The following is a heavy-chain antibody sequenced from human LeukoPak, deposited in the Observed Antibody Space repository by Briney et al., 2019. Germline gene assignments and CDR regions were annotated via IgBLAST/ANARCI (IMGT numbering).Heavy chain of an antibody. V-gene: IGHV3-23*01. CDR2: ISASGGST. D-gene: IGHD6-13*01. CDR3: AKDHFGYSSSSLDY. J-gene: IGHJ4*02. CDR1: EFSFYSYS. Sequence: GSPRLFCSASEFSFYSYSMRWGRQAPGKGLEGGPAISASGGSTYSADSVKGRFTISRDNSKNTLYLQMNSLRAEDTAVYFCAKDHFGYSSSSLDYWGQGTLVTVSS.